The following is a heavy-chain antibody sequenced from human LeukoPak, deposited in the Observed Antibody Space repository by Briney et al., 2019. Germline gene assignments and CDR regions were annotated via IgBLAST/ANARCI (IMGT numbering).Heavy chain of an antibody. J-gene: IGHJ6*03. D-gene: IGHD3-3*01. V-gene: IGHV4-38-2*02. CDR1: GYSISSGYY. Sequence: SETLSLTCAVSGYSISSGYYWGWIRQPPGKGLEWIGSIYHSGSTYYNPSLKSRVTISVDTSKNQFPLKLSSVTAADTAVYYCARDRAYYDFWSGYYGYYYYMDVWGKGTTVTVSS. CDR3: ARDRAYYDFWSGYYGYYYYMDV. CDR2: IYHSGST.